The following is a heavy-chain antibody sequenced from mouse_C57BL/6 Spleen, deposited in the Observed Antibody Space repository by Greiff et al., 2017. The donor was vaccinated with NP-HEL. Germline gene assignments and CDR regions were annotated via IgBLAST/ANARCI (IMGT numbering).Heavy chain of an antibody. CDR3: ARDLDYYDYAMDY. J-gene: IGHJ4*01. CDR1: GYSITSGYY. V-gene: IGHV3-6*01. CDR2: ISYDGSN. D-gene: IGHD1-1*01. Sequence: EVKLMESGPGLVKPSQSLSLTCSVTGYSITSGYYWNWIRQFPGNKLEWMGYISYDGSNNYNPSLKNRISITRDTSKNQFFLKLNSVTTEDTATYYCARDLDYYDYAMDYWGQGTSVTVSS.